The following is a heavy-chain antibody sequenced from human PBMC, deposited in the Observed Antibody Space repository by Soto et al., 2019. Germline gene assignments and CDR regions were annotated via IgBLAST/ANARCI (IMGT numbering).Heavy chain of an antibody. CDR3: ARANYYDSSGYFPFDY. Sequence: EVQLVESGGGLVQPGGSLRLSCAASGFTFISYSMNWVRQAPGKGLEWVSYISSSSSTIYYADSVKGRFTISRDNAKNSLFLQMNSLRAEDTAVYYCARANYYDSSGYFPFDYWGQGPLVTVSS. CDR1: GFTFISYS. CDR2: ISSSSSTI. D-gene: IGHD3-22*01. V-gene: IGHV3-48*01. J-gene: IGHJ4*02.